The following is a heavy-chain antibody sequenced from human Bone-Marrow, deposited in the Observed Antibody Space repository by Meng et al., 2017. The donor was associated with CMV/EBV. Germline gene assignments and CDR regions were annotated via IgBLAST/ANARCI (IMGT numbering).Heavy chain of an antibody. CDR1: GFTFSTYF. V-gene: IGHV3-21*01. CDR3: ARHTRSWPEDY. Sequence: GESLKISCAASGFTFSTYFMNWVRQAPGKGLEWVSSISSSSSYIYYADSVKGRFTISRDNTKNSLYLQMTGLRAEDSAVYYCARHTRSWPEDYWGQGTLVTVSS. J-gene: IGHJ4*02. D-gene: IGHD1-26*01. CDR2: ISSSSSYI.